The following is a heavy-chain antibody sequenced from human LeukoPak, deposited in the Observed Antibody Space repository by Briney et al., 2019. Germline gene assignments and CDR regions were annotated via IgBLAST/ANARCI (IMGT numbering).Heavy chain of an antibody. V-gene: IGHV3-7*01. D-gene: IGHD3-10*01. CDR3: ATNRWFGEPDY. J-gene: IGHJ4*02. CDR2: IKQDGSEE. CDR1: GFAFSNYW. Sequence: GGSLRLSCAASGFAFSNYWMSWVRQAPGKGLEWVANIKQDGSEEYYVGSVKGRFTISRDNAKNSLYLQMNSLRAEDTAVYYCATNRWFGEPDYWGQGTLVTVSS.